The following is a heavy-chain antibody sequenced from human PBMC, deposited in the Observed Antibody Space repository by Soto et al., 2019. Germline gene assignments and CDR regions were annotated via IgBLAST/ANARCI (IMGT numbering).Heavy chain of an antibody. V-gene: IGHV4-31*03. D-gene: IGHD2-8*02. J-gene: IGHJ5*02. CDR1: DGSLNRGGYH. CDR2: IYYTGST. Sequence: QVQLQESGPGLVKPSQTLSLSCTVSDGSLNRGGYHWSWIRQHPGKGLEWIGYIYYTGSTSYNPSLKSRVIISLDTSKNQFSLTLTSVTAADTDVYYCARAWSGRFDPWGHGTLVTVS. CDR3: ARAWSGRFDP.